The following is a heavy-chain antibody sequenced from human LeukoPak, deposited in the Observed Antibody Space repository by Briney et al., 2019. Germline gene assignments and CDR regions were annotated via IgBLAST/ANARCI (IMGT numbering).Heavy chain of an antibody. CDR2: IYYSGST. J-gene: IGHJ4*02. CDR3: ARIGYSYGYVLDY. D-gene: IGHD5-18*01. CDR1: GGSISSSSYY. V-gene: IGHV4-39*01. Sequence: PSETLSLTCTVSGGSISSSSYYWGWIRQPPGKGLEWIGSIYYSGSTYYNPSLKSRVTISVDTSKNQFSLKLSSVTAADTAVYYCARIGYSYGYVLDYWGQGTLVTVSS.